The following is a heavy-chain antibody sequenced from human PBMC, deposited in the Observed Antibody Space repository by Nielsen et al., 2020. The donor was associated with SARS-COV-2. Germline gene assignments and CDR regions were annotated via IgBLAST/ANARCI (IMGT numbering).Heavy chain of an antibody. D-gene: IGHD3-3*01. J-gene: IGHJ3*02. CDR1: GFTFSSYG. Sequence: GESLKISCAASGFTFSSYGMHWVRQAPGKGLEWVAVIWYDGSNKYYADSVKGRFTISRDNSKNTLYLQMNSLRAEDTAVYYCAREGIFGVAPGAFDIWGQGTMVTVSS. CDR2: IWYDGSNK. V-gene: IGHV3-33*01. CDR3: AREGIFGVAPGAFDI.